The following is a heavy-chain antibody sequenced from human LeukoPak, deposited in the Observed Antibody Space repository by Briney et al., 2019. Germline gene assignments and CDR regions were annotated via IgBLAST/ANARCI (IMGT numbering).Heavy chain of an antibody. CDR1: GYAFTVYY. J-gene: IGHJ4*02. Sequence: GASVKVSCKASGYAFTVYYIRWVRQAPEQGLEWMGWINPKTGVTNYAQKFQGRVTMTRDTSISTAYMELSRLRSEDTAVYYCARLYYDILVSDWGQGTLVTVSS. CDR3: ARLYYDILVSD. D-gene: IGHD3-9*01. CDR2: INPKTGVT. V-gene: IGHV1-2*02.